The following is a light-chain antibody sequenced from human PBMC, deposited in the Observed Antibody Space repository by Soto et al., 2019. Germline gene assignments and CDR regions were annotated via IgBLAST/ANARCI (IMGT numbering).Light chain of an antibody. CDR1: QSISTW. V-gene: IGKV1-5*01. CDR2: DAS. J-gene: IGKJ1*01. CDR3: QQYDSYSQP. Sequence: DIQMTQSPSTLPASVGNRVTITCQANQSISTWLAWYQQKPGKAPKLLIYDASTLQTGVPSRFSGSGSGTEFTLTISSLQPDDFATYYCQQYDSYSQPFGQGTKVAIK.